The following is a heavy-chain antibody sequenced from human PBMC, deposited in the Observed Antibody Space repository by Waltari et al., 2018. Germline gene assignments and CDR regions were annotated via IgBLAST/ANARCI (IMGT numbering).Heavy chain of an antibody. V-gene: IGHV3-7*01. J-gene: IGHJ3*02. CDR2: TKQDESEK. Sequence: EVQLVESGGGLVQPGGTLRLSCAAAGFTFSNDWMSWVRQAPGKGLEWVANTKQDESEKYYVDSVKGRFTISRDNAKNSLYLQMSSLRAEDTAVYYCAREGSYIDAFDMWGQGTMVTVSS. CDR3: AREGSYIDAFDM. D-gene: IGHD3-10*01. CDR1: GFTFSNDW.